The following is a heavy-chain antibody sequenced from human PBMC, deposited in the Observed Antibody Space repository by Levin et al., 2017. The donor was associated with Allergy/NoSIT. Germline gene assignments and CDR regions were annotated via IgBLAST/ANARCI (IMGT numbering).Heavy chain of an antibody. J-gene: IGHJ6*02. D-gene: IGHD3-22*01. Sequence: EASVKVSCKASGGTFSSYAISWVRQAPGQGLEWMGGIIPIFGTANYAQKFQGRVTITADKSTSTAYMELSSLRSEDTAVYYCATYYYDSRGKDYYYYGMDVWGQGTTVTVSS. CDR1: GGTFSSYA. CDR3: ATYYYDSRGKDYYYYGMDV. CDR2: IIPIFGTA. V-gene: IGHV1-69*06.